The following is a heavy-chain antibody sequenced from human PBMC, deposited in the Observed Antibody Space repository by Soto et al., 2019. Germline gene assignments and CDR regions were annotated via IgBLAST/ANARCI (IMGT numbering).Heavy chain of an antibody. J-gene: IGHJ4*02. D-gene: IGHD3-10*01. Sequence: EVQLLESGGGLVQPGGSLRLSCAASGFTFSSYAMSWVRQAPGKGLEWVSAISGSGGSTYYADSVKGRFTISRDNSKNPLYLQMNSLRAGDTAVYYCAKASGWFGEFDYWGQGTLVTVSS. CDR1: GFTFSSYA. V-gene: IGHV3-23*01. CDR2: ISGSGGST. CDR3: AKASGWFGEFDY.